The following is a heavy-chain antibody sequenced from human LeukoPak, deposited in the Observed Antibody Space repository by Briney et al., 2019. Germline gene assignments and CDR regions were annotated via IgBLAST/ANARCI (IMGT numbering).Heavy chain of an antibody. CDR2: ISSSGSTI. Sequence: GGSLRLSCAASGFTSSSFGMSWVRQAPGKGLEWVSYISSSGSTIYYADSVKGRFTISRDNSMNTLYLQMNSLRAEDTAVYYCARALGVAATDRDNWFDPWGQGTLVTVSS. CDR3: ARALGVAATDRDNWFDP. V-gene: IGHV3-48*01. J-gene: IGHJ5*02. CDR1: GFTSSSFG. D-gene: IGHD6-19*01.